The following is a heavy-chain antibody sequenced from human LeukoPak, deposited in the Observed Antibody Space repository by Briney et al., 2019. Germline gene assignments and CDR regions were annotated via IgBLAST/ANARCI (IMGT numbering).Heavy chain of an antibody. V-gene: IGHV1-69*13. D-gene: IGHD3-3*01. CDR1: GGTFSSYA. CDR3: ARTPLRFLEWLSTPNYYYYYMDV. Sequence: SVKVSCKASGGTFSSYAISWVRQAPGQGLEWMGGIIPIFGAANYAQKFQGRVTITADESTSTAYMELSSLRSEDTAVYYCARTPLRFLEWLSTPNYYYYYMDVWGKGTTVTVSS. CDR2: IIPIFGAA. J-gene: IGHJ6*03.